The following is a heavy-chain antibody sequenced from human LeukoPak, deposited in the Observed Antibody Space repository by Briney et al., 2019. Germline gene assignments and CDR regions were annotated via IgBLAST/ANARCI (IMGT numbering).Heavy chain of an antibody. Sequence: GGSLRLSCAASGLTFSSYSMNWVRQAPGEGLEWVAYISSFSGTIYYADSVKGRFTISRDNAKNSLYLQMNSLRAEDTAVYYCARISGWPATFDYWGQGTPVTVSS. V-gene: IGHV3-48*01. D-gene: IGHD6-19*01. CDR3: ARISGWPATFDY. CDR1: GLTFSSYS. J-gene: IGHJ4*02. CDR2: ISSFSGTI.